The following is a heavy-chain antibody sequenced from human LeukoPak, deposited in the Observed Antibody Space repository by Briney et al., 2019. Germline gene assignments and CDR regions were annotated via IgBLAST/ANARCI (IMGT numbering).Heavy chain of an antibody. V-gene: IGHV3-23*01. Sequence: PGGSLRLSCAASGFTFSSYAMSWVRQAPGKGLEWVSAISGSGGSTYYADSVKGRFTISRDNAKNSLYLQMNSLRAEDTAVYYCAELGITMIGGAWGKGTTVTISS. J-gene: IGHJ6*04. CDR1: GFTFSSYA. D-gene: IGHD3-10*02. CDR3: AELGITMIGGA. CDR2: ISGSGGST.